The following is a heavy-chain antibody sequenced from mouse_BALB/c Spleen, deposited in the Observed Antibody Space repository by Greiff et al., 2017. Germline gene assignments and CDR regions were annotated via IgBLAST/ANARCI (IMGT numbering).Heavy chain of an antibody. CDR2: IDPANGNT. D-gene: IGHD1-1*01. Sequence: VHVKQSGAELVKPGASVKLSCTASGFNIKDTYMHWVKQRPEQGLEWIGRIDPANGNTKYDPKFQGKATITADTSSNTAYLQLSSLTSEDTAVYYCARRGIYYGSSPYYYAMDYWGQGTSVTVSS. J-gene: IGHJ4*01. V-gene: IGHV14-3*02. CDR1: GFNIKDTY. CDR3: ARRGIYYGSSPYYYAMDY.